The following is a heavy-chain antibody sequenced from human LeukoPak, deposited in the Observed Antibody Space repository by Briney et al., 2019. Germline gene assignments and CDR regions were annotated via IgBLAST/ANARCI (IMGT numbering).Heavy chain of an antibody. CDR1: GGSISSGDYY. CDR2: IYYSGST. J-gene: IGHJ4*02. Sequence: PSETLSLTCTVSGGSISSGDYYWRWIRQPPGKGMEWIGYIYYSGSTYYNPSLKSRLTISVDTSQNQFSLKLSSVTAADTAVYYCARVKYTTRPFDYRGQGTLVTVSS. D-gene: IGHD1-1*01. V-gene: IGHV4-30-4*02. CDR3: ARVKYTTRPFDY.